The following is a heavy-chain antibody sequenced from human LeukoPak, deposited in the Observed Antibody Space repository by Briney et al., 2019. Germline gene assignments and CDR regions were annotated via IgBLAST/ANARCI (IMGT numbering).Heavy chain of an antibody. J-gene: IGHJ4*02. CDR3: ARGKSGFAYFDS. D-gene: IGHD3-10*01. V-gene: IGHV3-48*02. Sequence: GSLRLSCAASGFTFSSNSMNWVRQAPGEGLEWLSYITSSSSTIYYANSVKGRFTISRDNAKNSLYLQMNSLRDEDTAVYYCARGKSGFAYFDSWGQGTLVTVSS. CDR1: GFTFSSNS. CDR2: ITSSSSTI.